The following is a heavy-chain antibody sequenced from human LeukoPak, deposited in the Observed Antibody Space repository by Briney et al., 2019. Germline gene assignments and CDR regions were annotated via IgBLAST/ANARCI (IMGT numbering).Heavy chain of an antibody. CDR2: IYYSGST. Sequence: PSETLSLTCTVSGGSISSSSYYWGWIRQPPGKGLECIASIYYSGSTYYNPSLKSRVTISVDTSKNQFSLKLSSVTAADTAVYYCATHKVVLAATHWFDPWGQGTLVTVSS. CDR1: GGSISSSSYY. J-gene: IGHJ5*02. V-gene: IGHV4-39*01. CDR3: ATHKVVLAATHWFDP. D-gene: IGHD2-15*01.